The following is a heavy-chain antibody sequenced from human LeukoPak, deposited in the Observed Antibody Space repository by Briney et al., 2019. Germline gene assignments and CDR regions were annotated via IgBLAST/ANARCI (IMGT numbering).Heavy chain of an antibody. CDR3: ARGYSSSSGGFD. CDR1: GGSFSGYY. CDR2: IYYSGST. Sequence: SETLSLTCAVYGGSFSGYYWSWIRQPPGKGLEWIGYIYYSGSTNYNPSLKSRVTISVDTSKNQFSLKLSSVTAADTAVYYCARGYSSSSGGFDWGQGTLVTVSS. J-gene: IGHJ4*02. D-gene: IGHD6-6*01. V-gene: IGHV4-59*01.